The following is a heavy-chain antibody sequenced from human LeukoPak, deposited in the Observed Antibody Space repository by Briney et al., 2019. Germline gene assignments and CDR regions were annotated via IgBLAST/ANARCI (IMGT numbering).Heavy chain of an antibody. V-gene: IGHV6-1*01. J-gene: IGHJ3*02. Sequence: SQTLSLTCAISGDSVSSNSAAWNWIGQSSSRGREWLGRTLYRSKWYNDYAISVKGRITINPDTSKNQFSLQLNSVTPEDTAVYFCAREAAGTGAFDIWGQGTIVTVSS. CDR1: GDSVSSNSAA. CDR3: AREAAGTGAFDI. D-gene: IGHD6-13*01. CDR2: TLYRSKWYN.